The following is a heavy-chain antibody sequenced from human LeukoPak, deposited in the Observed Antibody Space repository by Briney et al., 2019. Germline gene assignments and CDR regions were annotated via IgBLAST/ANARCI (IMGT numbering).Heavy chain of an antibody. CDR3: AKDLWASYYYYGMGV. J-gene: IGHJ6*02. V-gene: IGHV3-30*18. Sequence: PGRSLRLSCAASGFTFSSYGMHWVRQAPGKGLEWVTVISYDGSNKYYADSVKGRFTISRDNSKNTLYLQMNSLRAEDTAVYYCAKDLWASYYYYGMGVWGQGTTVTVSS. D-gene: IGHD7-27*01. CDR1: GFTFSSYG. CDR2: ISYDGSNK.